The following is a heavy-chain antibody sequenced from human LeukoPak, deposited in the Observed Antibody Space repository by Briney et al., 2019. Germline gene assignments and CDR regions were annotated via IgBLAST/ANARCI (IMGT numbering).Heavy chain of an antibody. CDR1: GGTFSSYA. D-gene: IGHD6-13*01. J-gene: IGHJ5*02. CDR2: IIPIFVTA. Sequence: ASVKVSCKASGGTFSSYAICWVRQAPGQGLEWMGGIIPIFVTANYAQKFQGRVTITADESTSTAYVELSSLRSEDTAVYYCARGGWSGDSSSWFPSWFDPWGQKTPVTVSS. V-gene: IGHV1-69*13. CDR3: ARGGWSGDSSSWFPSWFDP.